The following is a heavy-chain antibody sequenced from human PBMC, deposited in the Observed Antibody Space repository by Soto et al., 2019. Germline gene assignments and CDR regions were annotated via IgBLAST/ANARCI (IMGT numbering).Heavy chain of an antibody. D-gene: IGHD6-6*01. CDR3: AKGITYGSSAPYFDY. Sequence: PGGSLRLSCAASGFTFSTYWTHWVRQAPGKGLVWVSRINSNGGRTNYADSVKGRYTISRDNAKNSLYLQMNSLRLEDTALYYCAKGITYGSSAPYFDYWGQGTLVTVSS. V-gene: IGHV3-74*01. CDR1: GFTFSTYW. CDR2: INSNGGRT. J-gene: IGHJ4*02.